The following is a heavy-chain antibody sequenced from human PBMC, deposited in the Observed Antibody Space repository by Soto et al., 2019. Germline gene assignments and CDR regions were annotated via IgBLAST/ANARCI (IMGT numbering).Heavy chain of an antibody. CDR2: IYYSGST. D-gene: IGHD3-16*02. V-gene: IGHV4-31*03. Sequence: QVQLQESGPGLVKPSQTLSLTCTVSGGSISSGGYYWSWIRQHPGKGLEWIGYIYYSGSTYYNSSLKSRVTISVDTSKNQFSLKLSSVTAADTAVYYCARFVWGSYRDDAFDIWGQGTMVTVSS. CDR3: ARFVWGSYRDDAFDI. CDR1: GGSISSGGYY. J-gene: IGHJ3*02.